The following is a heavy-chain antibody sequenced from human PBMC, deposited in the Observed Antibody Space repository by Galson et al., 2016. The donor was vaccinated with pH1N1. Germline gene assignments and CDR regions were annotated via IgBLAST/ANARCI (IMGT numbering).Heavy chain of an antibody. Sequence: SPRLSCAASGFTFSRHAMHWVRQAPGKGLEWVAVISYDGSNKYYADSVKGRFTISRDNSKNTLYLQMNSLRAEDTAVYYCATGLLAAAGTFDYWGQGTLVTVSS. CDR1: GFTFSRHA. CDR2: ISYDGSNK. J-gene: IGHJ4*02. D-gene: IGHD6-13*01. CDR3: ATGLLAAAGTFDY. V-gene: IGHV3-30*04.